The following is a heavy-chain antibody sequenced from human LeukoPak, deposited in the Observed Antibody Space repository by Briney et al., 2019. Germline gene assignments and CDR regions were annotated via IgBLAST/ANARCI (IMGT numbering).Heavy chain of an antibody. J-gene: IGHJ1*01. V-gene: IGHV3-53*01. Sequence: GGSLRLSCAASGFTVSGTYMSWVRQAPGKGLEWVSVIYSAGDTFSADSVKGRFTTSRDNAKNSLDLQMNSLKVEDTAVYYCATPAAGPGAEYSLYWGQGTLVIVSS. CDR3: ATPAAGPGAEYSLY. CDR1: GFTVSGTY. CDR2: IYSAGDT. D-gene: IGHD6-13*01.